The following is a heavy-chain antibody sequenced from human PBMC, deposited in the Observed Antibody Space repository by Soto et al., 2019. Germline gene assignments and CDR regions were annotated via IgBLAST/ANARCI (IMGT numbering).Heavy chain of an antibody. V-gene: IGHV4-31*03. J-gene: IGHJ5*02. CDR2: INYSGST. CDR3: AREGCADTAGFDP. D-gene: IGHD5-18*01. CDR1: GGSMSSGDYY. Sequence: QVQLQESGPGLVKPAQTLSLTCSVSGGSMSSGDYYWSWIRQHPGKGLEWIGYINYSGSTYYNPSLRSRVTISVDTSKSQFSLNLSSVTAADTAVYYCAREGCADTAGFDPWGQGTLVTVSS.